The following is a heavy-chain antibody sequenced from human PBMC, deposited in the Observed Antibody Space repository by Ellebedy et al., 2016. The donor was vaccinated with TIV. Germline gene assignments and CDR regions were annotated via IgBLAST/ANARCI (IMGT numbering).Heavy chain of an antibody. CDR1: GFTFDDYA. Sequence: GESLKISXAASGFTFDDYAMHWVRQAPGKGLEWVSAISGSGGSTYYADSVKGRFTISRDNAKNSLYLQMNSLRAEDTAVYYCARVSTGVVADYWGQGTLVTVSS. CDR3: ARVSTGVVADY. D-gene: IGHD7-27*01. J-gene: IGHJ4*02. V-gene: IGHV3-23*01. CDR2: ISGSGGST.